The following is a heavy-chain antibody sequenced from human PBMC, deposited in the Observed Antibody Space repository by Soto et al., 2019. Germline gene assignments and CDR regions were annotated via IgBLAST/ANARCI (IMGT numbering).Heavy chain of an antibody. CDR1: GASLNSGDYH. V-gene: IGHV4-30-4*08. D-gene: IGHD3-10*01. J-gene: IGHJ4*02. CDR2: IYYSGST. CDR3: GRILMNYYRLDY. Sequence: SESLSLPCPASGASLNSGDYHWRRLPQPPGKGLEWIGHIYYSGSTYYNPSLKSRAGISVDSSKRQVSVKLTSVTAADTAVYFCGRILMNYYRLDYWGQGALVTVSS.